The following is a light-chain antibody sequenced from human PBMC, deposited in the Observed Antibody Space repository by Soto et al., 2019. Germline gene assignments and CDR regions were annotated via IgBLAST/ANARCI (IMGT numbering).Light chain of an antibody. Sequence: EIVLTQSPGTLSLSPGERATLSCRASQSVSTSYLALYQHKPGQAPRPLIYVTSSRATGTRDRFSGSGSGTDSTLTISRLEPEDFAVYYCQQYGSSRTWTFGQGTKVDIK. V-gene: IGKV3-20*01. CDR3: QQYGSSRTWT. J-gene: IGKJ1*01. CDR2: VTS. CDR1: QSVSTSY.